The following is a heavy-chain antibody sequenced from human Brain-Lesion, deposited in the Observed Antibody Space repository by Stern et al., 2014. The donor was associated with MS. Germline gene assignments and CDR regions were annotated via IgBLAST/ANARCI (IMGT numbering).Heavy chain of an antibody. CDR3: ARDQRGITIFGVVTDYYYLGMDV. D-gene: IGHD3-3*01. CDR2: INLNTGGP. Sequence: QVQLVQSGAEVKKPGASVKVSCKTSGYIFTGYYIHWVRQAPGQGLEWMAWINLNTGGPKYAQKFQGRVTMSRDTSISTAYVELSSLTSDDTAVYYCARDQRGITIFGVVTDYYYLGMDVWGQGTTVTVSS. CDR1: GYIFTGYY. J-gene: IGHJ6*02. V-gene: IGHV1-2*02.